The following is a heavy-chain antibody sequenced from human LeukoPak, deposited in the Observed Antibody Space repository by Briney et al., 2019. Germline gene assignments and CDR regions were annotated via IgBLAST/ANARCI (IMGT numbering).Heavy chain of an antibody. J-gene: IGHJ4*02. CDR3: ARDRGIAAAGPLDY. CDR1: GGSISSYY. V-gene: IGHV4-4*09. Sequence: PSETLSLTCTVSGGSISSYYWSWIRQPPGKGLEWIGYIYTSGSTNYNPSLKSRATISVDTSKTQFSLKLSSVTAADTAVYYCARDRGIAAAGPLDYWGQGTLVTVSS. D-gene: IGHD6-13*01. CDR2: IYTSGST.